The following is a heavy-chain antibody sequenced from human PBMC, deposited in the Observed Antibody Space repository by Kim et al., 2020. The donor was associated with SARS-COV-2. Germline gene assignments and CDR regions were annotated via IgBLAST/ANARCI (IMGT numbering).Heavy chain of an antibody. CDR3: ELSGSYSDAFDI. Sequence: GGSLRLSCAASGFTFSSYGMHWVRQAPGKGLEWVAVISYDGSNKYYADSVKGRFTISRDNSKNTLYLQMNSLRAEDTAVYYCELSGSYSDAFDIWGQGTMVTVSS. CDR1: GFTFSSYG. V-gene: IGHV3-33*05. D-gene: IGHD1-26*01. J-gene: IGHJ3*02. CDR2: ISYDGSNK.